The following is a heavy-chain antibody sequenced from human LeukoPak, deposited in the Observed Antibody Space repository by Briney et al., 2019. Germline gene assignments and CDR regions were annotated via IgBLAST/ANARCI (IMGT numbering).Heavy chain of an antibody. CDR2: ISGSGGST. CDR3: AKDPPPDPYLPYYFDY. D-gene: IGHD2/OR15-2a*01. CDR1: GFTFSSYA. V-gene: IGHV3-23*01. Sequence: PGRSLRLSCAASGFTFSSYAMSWVRQAPGKGLEWVSAISGSGGSTYYADSVKGRFTISRDNSKNTLYLQMNSLRAEDTAVYYCAKDPPPDPYLPYYFDYWGQGTLVTVSS. J-gene: IGHJ4*02.